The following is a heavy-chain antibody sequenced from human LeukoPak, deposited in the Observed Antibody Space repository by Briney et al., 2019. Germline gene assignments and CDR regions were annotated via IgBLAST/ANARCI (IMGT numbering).Heavy chain of an antibody. D-gene: IGHD2-21*01. CDR1: GGSISSGDYY. J-gene: IGHJ4*02. V-gene: IGHV4-30-4*01. CDR3: ARIAWPKML. CDR2: IHYSGST. Sequence: SETLSLTCTVSGGSISSGDYYWSYIRQPPGKGLEWIGYIHYSGSTYYNPSLKSRVMISVDTSKNQFSLKLSSVTAADTAVYYRARIAWPKMLWGQGTLVTVSS.